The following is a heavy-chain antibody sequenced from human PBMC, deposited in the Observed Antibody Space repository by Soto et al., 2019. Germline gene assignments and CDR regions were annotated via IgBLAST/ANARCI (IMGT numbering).Heavy chain of an antibody. CDR1: GGTLSSYA. CDR2: IIPIFGTA. D-gene: IGHD1-26*01. Sequence: KVSCKASGGTLSSYAISWVRQAPGQGLEWMGGIIPIFGTADYAQKFQGRVTITADESTSTAYMELSSLRSEDTAVYYCASHSGSSPEGRYYYGMDVWGQGTTVTVSS. V-gene: IGHV1-69*01. J-gene: IGHJ6*02. CDR3: ASHSGSSPEGRYYYGMDV.